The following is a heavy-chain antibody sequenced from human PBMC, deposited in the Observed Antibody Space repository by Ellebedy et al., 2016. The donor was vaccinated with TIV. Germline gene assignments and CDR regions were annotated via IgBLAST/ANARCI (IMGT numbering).Heavy chain of an antibody. CDR2: IRWDSGME. V-gene: IGHV3-9*01. J-gene: IGHJ4*02. Sequence: SLKISCVGSGFTFEDHAMHWVRQAPGKGLEWVAGIRWDSGMEGYADSVKGRFTIARDNAYNSLYLQMNSLTAEDTAVYYCAKSLFSAHRLYPFDYWGQGALVTVSS. CDR3: AKSLFSAHRLYPFDY. CDR1: GFTFEDHA. D-gene: IGHD2/OR15-2a*01.